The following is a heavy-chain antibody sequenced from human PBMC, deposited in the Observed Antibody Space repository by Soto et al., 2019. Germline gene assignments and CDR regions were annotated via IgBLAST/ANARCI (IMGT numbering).Heavy chain of an antibody. CDR2: ISTYNGNT. Sequence: QAQLVQSGAEVKEPGASVKVSCKASGYSFTTSGITWVRQAPGQGLEWMGWISTYNGNTNYAQKLKDRVTLTTDTPTSTASMELRSRRSDDTAVYYCPRRLYGDYDYWGQGTLVTVSS. CDR3: PRRLYGDYDY. D-gene: IGHD4-17*01. J-gene: IGHJ4*02. V-gene: IGHV1-18*01. CDR1: GYSFTTSG.